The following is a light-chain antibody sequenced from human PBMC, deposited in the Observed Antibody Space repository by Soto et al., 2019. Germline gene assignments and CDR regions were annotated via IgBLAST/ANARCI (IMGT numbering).Light chain of an antibody. J-gene: IGKJ4*01. V-gene: IGKV3-20*01. Sequence: EIVLTQSPATLSLSPGERATLSCRASQTVTSTFLTWYQQRPGQAPLLLIYAAFNRATGPPGSFMGGGFETDSPITISRLEPEDCAVYYCQQFGDSPLTFGPGTKVEI. CDR2: AAF. CDR1: QTVTSTF. CDR3: QQFGDSPLT.